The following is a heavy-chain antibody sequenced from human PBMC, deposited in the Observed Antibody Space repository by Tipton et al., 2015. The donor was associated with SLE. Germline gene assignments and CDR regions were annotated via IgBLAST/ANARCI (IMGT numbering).Heavy chain of an antibody. J-gene: IGHJ6*02. CDR2: IFYTRST. Sequence: TLSLTCTVSGGSISGHYWTWIRQPPGQGLEWIGDIFYTRSTSYNPSLKSRVTISLDTSMNRFSPKLSSVTAADTAVYYCARVSGYSGLDVWGQGTTVTVSS. V-gene: IGHV4-59*11. CDR1: GGSISGHY. CDR3: ARVSGYSGLDV.